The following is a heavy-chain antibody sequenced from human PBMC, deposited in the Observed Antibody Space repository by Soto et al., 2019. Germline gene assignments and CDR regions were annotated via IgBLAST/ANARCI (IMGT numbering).Heavy chain of an antibody. J-gene: IGHJ6*02. Sequence: QVQLQESGPGLEKPSETLSLTCTVSGGSVSSGSYYWSWIRQPPGRGLEWIGYIYYSGSTNYNPSLKSRVTISVDTSKNQFSLKLSSVTAADTAVYYCARDQSTSAYYYGMDVWGQGTTVTVSS. D-gene: IGHD3-10*01. CDR2: IYYSGST. CDR3: ARDQSTSAYYYGMDV. CDR1: GGSVSSGSYY. V-gene: IGHV4-61*01.